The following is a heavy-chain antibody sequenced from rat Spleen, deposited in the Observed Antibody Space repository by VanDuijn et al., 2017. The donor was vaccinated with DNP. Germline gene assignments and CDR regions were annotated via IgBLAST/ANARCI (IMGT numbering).Heavy chain of an antibody. CDR3: ARHRAYFDY. Sequence: EVLLVESDGGLVQPGRSLKFSCAASGFTFSDYAMAWVRQAPKKGLEWFATIIYDGSSTYYRDSVKGRFPISRDNAKSTLYLQMDSLRSEDTATYYCARHRAYFDYWGQGVMVTVSS. CDR1: GFTFSDYA. V-gene: IGHV5-17*01. CDR2: IIYDGSST. J-gene: IGHJ2*01.